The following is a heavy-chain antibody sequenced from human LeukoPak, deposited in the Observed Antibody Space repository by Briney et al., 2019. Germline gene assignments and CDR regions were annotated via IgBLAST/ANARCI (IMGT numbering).Heavy chain of an antibody. Sequence: GGSLRLSCAASGFTFSNAWMSWVRQAPGKGLEWVGRIKSKTDGGTTDYAAPVKGTFTISRDDSKNTLYLQTNSLKTEDTAVYYCTTWGIVGATTADYWGQGTLVTVSS. CDR2: IKSKTDGGTT. CDR3: TTWGIVGATTADY. V-gene: IGHV3-15*01. CDR1: GFTFSNAW. D-gene: IGHD1-26*01. J-gene: IGHJ4*02.